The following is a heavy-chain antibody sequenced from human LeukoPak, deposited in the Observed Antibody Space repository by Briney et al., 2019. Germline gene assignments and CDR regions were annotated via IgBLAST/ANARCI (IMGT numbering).Heavy chain of an antibody. Sequence: GASVKVSCKASGGTFSSYAISWVRQAPGQGPEWMGGIIPIFGTANYAQKFQGRVTITADESTSTAYMELSSLRSEGTAVYYCARGGWQLVRFDYWGQGTLVTVSS. V-gene: IGHV1-69*13. D-gene: IGHD6-6*01. J-gene: IGHJ4*02. CDR2: IIPIFGTA. CDR3: ARGGWQLVRFDY. CDR1: GGTFSSYA.